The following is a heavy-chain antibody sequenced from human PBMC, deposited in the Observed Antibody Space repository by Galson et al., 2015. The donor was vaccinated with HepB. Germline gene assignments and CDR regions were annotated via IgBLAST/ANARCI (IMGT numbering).Heavy chain of an antibody. CDR1: GLTFSSYA. Sequence: SLRLSCAPSGLTFSSYAMSWVRQAPGKGLEWVSAISGSGGSTFYADSVKGRFTISKDNSKNTLYLQMNNLRAEDTAVYYCAKDRHHCIATSCGGVWGQGTLVTVSS. J-gene: IGHJ4*02. CDR3: AKDRHHCIATSCGGV. D-gene: IGHD2-2*01. V-gene: IGHV3-23*01. CDR2: ISGSGGST.